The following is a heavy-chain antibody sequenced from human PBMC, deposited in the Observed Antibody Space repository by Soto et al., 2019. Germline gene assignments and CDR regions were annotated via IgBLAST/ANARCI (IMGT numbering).Heavy chain of an antibody. V-gene: IGHV2-5*02. CDR2: IYWDDNK. D-gene: IGHD3-16*01. CDR3: AHTWGLAFDY. J-gene: IGHJ4*02. CDR1: GFSLRTTGVG. Sequence: QITLKESGPTLVKPTQTLTLTCTYSGFSLRTTGVGVGWIRQPPGKALEWLGIIYWDDNKRDSPSLKSRLTLTIDISKSQVVLTMTNMDPVDTATYYCAHTWGLAFDYWGQGTLVIVSS.